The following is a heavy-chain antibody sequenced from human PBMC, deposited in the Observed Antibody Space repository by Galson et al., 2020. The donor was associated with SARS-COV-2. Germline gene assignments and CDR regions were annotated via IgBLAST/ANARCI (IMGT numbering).Heavy chain of an antibody. V-gene: IGHV3-23*01. J-gene: IGHJ6*02. Sequence: GGSLRLSCAASGFTFSSYAMNWVHQAPGKGLEWVSAISGSGGSTYYADSVKGRFTISRDNSKNTLYLQMNSLRAEDTAVYYCAIKEGYYYYGMDVWGQGTTVTVSS. CDR3: AIKEGYYYYGMDV. CDR1: GFTFSSYA. CDR2: ISGSGGST.